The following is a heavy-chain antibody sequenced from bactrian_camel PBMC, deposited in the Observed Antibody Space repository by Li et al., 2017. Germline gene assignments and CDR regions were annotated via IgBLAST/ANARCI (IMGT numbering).Heavy chain of an antibody. Sequence: VQLVESGGGLVQPGGSLRLSCAASGFTFSTYAMSWVRQAPGKGLEWVSLITSSGGTPLYADSVKGRFTISKDNAKNTLYLQMNSLKPEDTAMYYCAAVRYGVTWYPLCRARSADFGYWGQGTQVTVS. CDR1: GFTFSTYA. D-gene: IGHD6*01. CDR3: AAVRYGVTWYPLCRARSADFGY. V-gene: IGHV3S31*01. CDR2: ITSSGGTP. J-gene: IGHJ6*01.